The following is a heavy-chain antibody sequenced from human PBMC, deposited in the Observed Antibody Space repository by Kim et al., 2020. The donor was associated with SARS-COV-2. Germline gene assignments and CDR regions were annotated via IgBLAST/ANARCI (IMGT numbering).Heavy chain of an antibody. J-gene: IGHJ6*02. CDR2: INPNSGGT. D-gene: IGHD1-26*01. CDR1: GYTFTGYY. V-gene: IGHV1-2*04. Sequence: ASVKVSCKASGYTFTGYYMHWVRQAPGQGLEWMGWINPNSGGTNYAQKFQGWVTMTRDTSISTAYMELSRLRSDDTAVYYCARAIAADFTERDGMDVWGQGTTVTVSS. CDR3: ARAIAADFTERDGMDV.